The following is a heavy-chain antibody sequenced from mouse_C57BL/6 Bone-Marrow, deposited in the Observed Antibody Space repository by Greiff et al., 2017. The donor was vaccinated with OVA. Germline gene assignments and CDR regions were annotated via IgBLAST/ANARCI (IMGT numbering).Heavy chain of an antibody. D-gene: IGHD1-1*01. V-gene: IGHV5-16*01. Sequence: EVMLVESEGGLVQPGSSMKLSCTASGFTFSDYYMAWVRQVPEKGLEWVANINYDGSSTYYLDSLKSRFIISRDNAKNILYLQMSSLKSEDTATYYCARDHGSSWYYFDYWGQGTTLTVSS. CDR2: INYDGSST. CDR1: GFTFSDYY. J-gene: IGHJ2*01. CDR3: ARDHGSSWYYFDY.